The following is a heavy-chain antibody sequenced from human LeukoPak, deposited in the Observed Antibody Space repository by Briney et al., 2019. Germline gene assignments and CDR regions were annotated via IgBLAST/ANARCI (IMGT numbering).Heavy chain of an antibody. J-gene: IGHJ4*02. CDR2: ISGSGGSI. Sequence: PGGSLRLSCAASGFTFSSFAMSWVRQAPGKGLEWVSSISGSGGSIYYADSVKGRFTISRDNSKNTLYLQMNSLRAEDTAVYYCARGRRRMRCSGGSCYSATSYFDYWGQGTLVTVSS. V-gene: IGHV3-23*01. D-gene: IGHD2-15*01. CDR1: GFTFSSFA. CDR3: ARGRRRMRCSGGSCYSATSYFDY.